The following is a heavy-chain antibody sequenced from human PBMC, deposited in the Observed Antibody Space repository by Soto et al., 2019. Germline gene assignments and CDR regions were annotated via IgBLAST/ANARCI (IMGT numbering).Heavy chain of an antibody. CDR1: GFSVTSNY. CDR2: IYAGGNT. Sequence: GGSLRLSCAASGFSVTSNYMTWVRQAPGKGLECVSVIYAGGNTYYPDSVKGRFTISSDNSKNTLFLQMNNLRAEDTAVYYCARVATFYDILTSSYALNYFDYWGQGTRVTVS. D-gene: IGHD3-9*01. J-gene: IGHJ4*02. V-gene: IGHV3-53*01. CDR3: ARVATFYDILTSSYALNYFDY.